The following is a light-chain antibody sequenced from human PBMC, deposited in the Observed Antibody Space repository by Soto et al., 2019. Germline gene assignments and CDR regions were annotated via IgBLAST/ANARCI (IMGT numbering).Light chain of an antibody. Sequence: QSALTQPASMSGSPGQSITISCTGTSSDVGGYNYVSWYQQHPGKAPKLMIYDVSNRPSGVSNRFSGSKAGNTASLTISGLQAEDEADYYCRSYTSSSTQVFGGGTKLTVL. CDR1: SSDVGGYNY. J-gene: IGLJ2*01. V-gene: IGLV2-14*01. CDR2: DVS. CDR3: RSYTSSSTQV.